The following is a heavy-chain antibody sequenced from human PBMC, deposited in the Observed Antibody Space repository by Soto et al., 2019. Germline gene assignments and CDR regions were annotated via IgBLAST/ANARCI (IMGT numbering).Heavy chain of an antibody. Sequence: ASVEVSCKASGYTFTGYAMHWVRQAPGQRLEWMGWINAGNGNTKYSQKFQARVTITRDTSASTAYMELSSLRSEDTAVYYCARAVAVPADFDYWGQGTLVTVSS. J-gene: IGHJ4*02. V-gene: IGHV1-3*01. CDR3: ARAVAVPADFDY. CDR1: GYTFTGYA. D-gene: IGHD6-19*01. CDR2: INAGNGNT.